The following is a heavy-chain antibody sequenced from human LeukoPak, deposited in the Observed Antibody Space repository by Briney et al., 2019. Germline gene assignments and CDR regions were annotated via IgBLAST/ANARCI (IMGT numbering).Heavy chain of an antibody. D-gene: IGHD3-22*01. J-gene: IGHJ4*02. Sequence: GGSLRLSCAASGFTFSSYAMHWVRQAPGKGLGWVAVISYDGSNKYYADSVKGRFTISRDNSKNTLYLQMNSLRAEDTAVYYCARDRLITMIVVVITGVFDYWGQGTLVTVSS. CDR3: ARDRLITMIVVVITGVFDY. CDR1: GFTFSSYA. V-gene: IGHV3-30-3*01. CDR2: ISYDGSNK.